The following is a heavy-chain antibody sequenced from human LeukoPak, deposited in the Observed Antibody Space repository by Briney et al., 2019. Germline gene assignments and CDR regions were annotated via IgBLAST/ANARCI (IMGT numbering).Heavy chain of an antibody. Sequence: GGSLRLSCAAPGFTFSSYSMNWVRQAPGKGLEWVSSISSSSSYIYYADSVKGRFTISRDNAKNSLYLQMNSLRAEDTAVYYCARAPRYCSGGSCNRFDPWGQGTLVTVSS. J-gene: IGHJ5*02. CDR1: GFTFSSYS. CDR2: ISSSSSYI. CDR3: ARAPRYCSGGSCNRFDP. D-gene: IGHD2-15*01. V-gene: IGHV3-21*01.